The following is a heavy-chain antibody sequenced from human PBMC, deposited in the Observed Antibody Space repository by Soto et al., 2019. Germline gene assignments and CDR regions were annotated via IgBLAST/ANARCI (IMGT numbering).Heavy chain of an antibody. V-gene: IGHV6-1*01. CDR3: ARDGPTTHYYLDY. CDR2: TYYRSKWSN. Sequence: PSQTLSLTCAISGDSVSSGSAAWNWIRQSPSRGLEWLGRTYYRSKWSNEYAVSVRSRITITADTSKNQFSLQLKSVTPEDTAVYYCARDGPTTHYYLDYWGQGTPVTVSS. J-gene: IGHJ4*02. CDR1: GDSVSSGSAA.